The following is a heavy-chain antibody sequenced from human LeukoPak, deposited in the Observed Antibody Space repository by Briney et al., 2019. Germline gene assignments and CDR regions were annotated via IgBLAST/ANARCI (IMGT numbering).Heavy chain of an antibody. J-gene: IGHJ3*02. Sequence: ASVKVSCKGSGYNFTSYGINWVRQATAQGLGWMGWMNPNGSNTCYAQQFQGRVTMTRNTSISTSYMELSRLRSENAAVYYAAGGKGAVSSSESFDIWGQGTMVTVSS. D-gene: IGHD6-6*01. CDR1: GYNFTSYG. CDR3: AGGKGAVSSSESFDI. CDR2: MNPNGSNT. V-gene: IGHV1-8*01.